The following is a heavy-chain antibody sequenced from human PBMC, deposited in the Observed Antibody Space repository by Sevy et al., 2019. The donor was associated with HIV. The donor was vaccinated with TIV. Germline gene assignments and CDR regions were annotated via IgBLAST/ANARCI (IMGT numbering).Heavy chain of an antibody. CDR3: ARDKLPPVMVTMVRGALSYFFDY. CDR2: IWYDGTNK. V-gene: IGHV3-33*01. CDR1: GFTFSSYG. Sequence: GGSLRLSCAASGFTFSSYGMHWVRQAPDKGLEWVAVIWYDGTNKYYADSMKGRFTISRDNSKNTLYLQMSSLRAEDTAVYYCARDKLPPVMVTMVRGALSYFFDYWGQGTLVTVSS. J-gene: IGHJ4*02. D-gene: IGHD3-10*01.